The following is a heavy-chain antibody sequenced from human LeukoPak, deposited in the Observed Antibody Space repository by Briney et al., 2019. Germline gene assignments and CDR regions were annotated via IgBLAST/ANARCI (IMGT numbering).Heavy chain of an antibody. Sequence: PGGSLRLSCAASGFTVSSNYMSWVRQAPGKGLEWVSVIYSGGSTYYADSVKGRFTISRDNSKNTLYLQMNSLRAEDTAVYYCAKDSAMATTDYFDYWGQGTLVTVSS. J-gene: IGHJ4*02. CDR1: GFTVSSNY. CDR2: IYSGGST. D-gene: IGHD5-24*01. CDR3: AKDSAMATTDYFDY. V-gene: IGHV3-53*01.